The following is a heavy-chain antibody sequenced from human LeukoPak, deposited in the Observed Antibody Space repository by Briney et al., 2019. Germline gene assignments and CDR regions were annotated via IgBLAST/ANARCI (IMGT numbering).Heavy chain of an antibody. D-gene: IGHD5-18*01. CDR3: ARDTARGPLVFMDV. CDR1: GFTFSSYT. Sequence: GGSLRLSCAASGFTFSSYTMNWVRQAPGKGLEWVSSISSTCTYIYYADPLKGRFTISRDNAKNSLYLQMNSLRAEDTAVYYCARDTARGPLVFMDVWGKGTTVTVSS. CDR2: ISSTCTYI. V-gene: IGHV3-21*01. J-gene: IGHJ6*03.